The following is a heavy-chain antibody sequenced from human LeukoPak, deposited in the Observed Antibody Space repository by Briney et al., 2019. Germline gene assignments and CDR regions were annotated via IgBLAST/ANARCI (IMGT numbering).Heavy chain of an antibody. J-gene: IGHJ4*02. CDR2: ISAYNGNT. D-gene: IGHD3-9*01. Sequence: GASVKVSCKASGYTFTDSYMHWVRQAPGQGLEWMGWISAYNGNTNYAQKLQSRVTMTTDTSTSTAYMELRSLRSDDTAVYYCARVTILTGYSPFDYWGQGTLVTVSS. V-gene: IGHV1-18*04. CDR3: ARVTILTGYSPFDY. CDR1: GYTFTDSY.